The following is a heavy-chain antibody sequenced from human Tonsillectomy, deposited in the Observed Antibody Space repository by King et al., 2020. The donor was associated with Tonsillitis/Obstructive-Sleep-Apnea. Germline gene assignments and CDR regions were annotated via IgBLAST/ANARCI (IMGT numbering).Heavy chain of an antibody. D-gene: IGHD7-27*01. CDR2: IDYSGST. Sequence: QLQESGPGLVRPSETLSLTCTVSSGSISSYYWSWIRQPLGKGLEWIGYIDYSGSTNYNPSLKSRVTISVDTSKNQFSLKLSSVTAADTAVYYCARDPVLGTGDSYFDYWGQGVLVTVSS. CDR3: ARDPVLGTGDSYFDY. J-gene: IGHJ4*02. CDR1: SGSISSYY. V-gene: IGHV4-59*01.